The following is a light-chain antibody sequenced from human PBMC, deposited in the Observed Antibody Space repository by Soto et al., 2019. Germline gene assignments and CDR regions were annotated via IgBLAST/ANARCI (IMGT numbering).Light chain of an antibody. J-gene: IGLJ1*01. V-gene: IGLV2-11*01. CDR2: DVS. CDR3: CSYAGSPRYV. CDR1: SSDVGGYNY. Sequence: QSALTQPRSVSGSPGQSVTISCTGTSSDVGGYNYVSWYQQHPGKAPKVMIYDVSERPSGVPDRFSGPKSGNTASLTISGLQAEDEADYYCCSYAGSPRYVFGTGTKVTVL.